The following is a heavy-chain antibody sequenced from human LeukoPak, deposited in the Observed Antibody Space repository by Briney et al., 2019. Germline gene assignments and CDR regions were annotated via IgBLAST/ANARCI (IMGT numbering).Heavy chain of an antibody. V-gene: IGHV3-23*01. CDR1: GFTFSSYA. Sequence: GGSLRLSCAASGFTFSSYAMSWVRQAPGKGLEWVSSISGTGGSTYYADSVKGRFTISRDNSKNTLYLQMNSLRVEDTAVYYCAKRPGDWGFGFDYWGQGTLVTVSS. D-gene: IGHD7-27*01. CDR3: AKRPGDWGFGFDY. J-gene: IGHJ4*02. CDR2: ISGTGGST.